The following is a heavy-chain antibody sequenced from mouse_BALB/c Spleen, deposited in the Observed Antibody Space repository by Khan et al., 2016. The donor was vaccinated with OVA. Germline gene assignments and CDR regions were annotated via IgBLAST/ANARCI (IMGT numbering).Heavy chain of an antibody. D-gene: IGHD2-3*01. CDR2: IRGDGST. CDR1: GLSLTNYG. V-gene: IGHV2-3*01. Sequence: QVQLKESGPGLVAPSQSLSIRCTVSGLSLTNYGVSWVRQRAGKGREWLGEIRGDGSTNYHSDLNSRMTINKDNYKSQVVVKLNSIQPDDTATYFCAIIYDGNDWFAYWGQGTLVTVSA. CDR3: AIIYDGNDWFAY. J-gene: IGHJ3*01.